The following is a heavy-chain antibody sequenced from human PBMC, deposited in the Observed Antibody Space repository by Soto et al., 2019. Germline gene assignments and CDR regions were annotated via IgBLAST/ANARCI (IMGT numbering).Heavy chain of an antibody. D-gene: IGHD3-22*01. CDR2: IIPIFGTA. J-gene: IGHJ3*02. V-gene: IGHV1-69*13. CDR3: ARVGSYDSSGYYYSGAFDS. Sequence: GASVKVSCKASGGTFGIYAISWVRQAPGQGLEWMGGIIPIFGTANYAQKFQGRVTITADESTSTAYMELSSLRSEDTAVYYCARVGSYDSSGYYYSGAFDSWGQGTMVTVSS. CDR1: GGTFGIYA.